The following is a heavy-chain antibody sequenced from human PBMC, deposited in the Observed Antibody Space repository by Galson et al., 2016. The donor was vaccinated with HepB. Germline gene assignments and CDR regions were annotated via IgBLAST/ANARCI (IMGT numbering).Heavy chain of an antibody. CDR2: INPSNGNT. Sequence: SVKVSCKASGYTFTRLGISWVRQAPGQGPECMGWINPSNGNTDYAQQVQDRVTMTTDTSTSTAYMSPRSLTSAAAAVYYCPSDRASWSGYFDYWGQGTLVTVSS. CDR3: PSDRASWSGYFDY. J-gene: IGHJ4*02. V-gene: IGHV1-18*01. CDR1: GYTFTRLG. D-gene: IGHD3-3*01.